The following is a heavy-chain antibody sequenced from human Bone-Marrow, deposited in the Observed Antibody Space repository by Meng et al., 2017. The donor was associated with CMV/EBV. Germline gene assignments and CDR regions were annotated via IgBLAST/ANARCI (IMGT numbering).Heavy chain of an antibody. CDR3: SGERNYDILTGYYPPVD. CDR1: GGSLSSSSYY. V-gene: IGHV4-39*01. CDR2: IYYSGST. J-gene: IGHJ4*02. D-gene: IGHD3-9*01. Sequence: GSLRLSCTVSGGSLSSSSYYWGWIRQPPGKGLEWIGSIYYSGSTYYNPSLKSRVTISVDTSKNQFSLKLSSVTAADTAVYYCSGERNYDILTGYYPPVDWGRGTLATFSS.